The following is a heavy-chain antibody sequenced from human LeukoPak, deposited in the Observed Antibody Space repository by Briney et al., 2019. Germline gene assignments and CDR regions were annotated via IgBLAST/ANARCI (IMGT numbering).Heavy chain of an antibody. CDR3: ARPPNYYDSSGPLGD. J-gene: IGHJ4*02. Sequence: AGGSLRLSCAASGFTFSDYYMSWIRQAPWKGLEWVSYISSSGSTIYYADSVKGRFTISRDNAKNSLYLQMNSLRAEDTAVYYCARPPNYYDSSGPLGDWGQGTLVTVSS. CDR2: ISSSGSTI. D-gene: IGHD3-22*01. V-gene: IGHV3-11*04. CDR1: GFTFSDYY.